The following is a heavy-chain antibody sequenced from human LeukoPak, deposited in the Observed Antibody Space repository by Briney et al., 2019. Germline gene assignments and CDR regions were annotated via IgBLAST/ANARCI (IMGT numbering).Heavy chain of an antibody. V-gene: IGHV3-74*03. J-gene: IGHJ3*02. CDR2: INSDGSTT. Sequence: GGSLRLSCPASGFSFSNYWMCWVRQAAGKGLVCVSRINSDGSTTTYADSVKGRFTISRDNAKNTLYLQMNSLRAEDSALYYCARIRESLGLGAFDIWGQGTMVTVSS. CDR1: GFSFSNYW. D-gene: IGHD3-3*01. CDR3: ARIRESLGLGAFDI.